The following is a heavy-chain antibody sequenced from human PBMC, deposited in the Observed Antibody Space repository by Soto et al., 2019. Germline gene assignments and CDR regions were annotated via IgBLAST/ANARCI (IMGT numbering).Heavy chain of an antibody. CDR3: VRARSTDSRPDY. CDR1: GFTFSLYS. J-gene: IGHJ4*02. CDR2: ITSSSSYI. D-gene: IGHD3-22*01. Sequence: PGESLKISCAASGFTFSLYSMIWVRQAPGKGLEWVASITSSSSYIYYEDSLKGRFTISRDNAKNSLFLQLDSLRAEDTAVYFCVRARSTDSRPDYWGQGTLVTVSS. V-gene: IGHV3-21*01.